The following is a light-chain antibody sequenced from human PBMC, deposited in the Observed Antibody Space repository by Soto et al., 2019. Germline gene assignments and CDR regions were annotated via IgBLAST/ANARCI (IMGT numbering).Light chain of an antibody. CDR3: QQSYSTSWT. J-gene: IGKJ1*01. CDR1: QSISSY. Sequence: IQISQSPCSVSACVGDRVTISCLASQSISSYLNWYQQKPGKAPKLLIYAASSLQSGVPSRFSGSGSGTAFTLTISSLQPEDFATYYCQQSYSTSWTFGQGTKVDIK. CDR2: AAS. V-gene: IGKV1-39*01.